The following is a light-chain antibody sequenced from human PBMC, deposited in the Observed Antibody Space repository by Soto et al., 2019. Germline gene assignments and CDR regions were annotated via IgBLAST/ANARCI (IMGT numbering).Light chain of an antibody. Sequence: EIVLTQSPGTLSVSPGDRVTLSCRASQSVSSNLAWYQQKPGQAPRLLIYGASNRATGISDRFSGSGSGTQFALTISRLEPEDFAVYYCQQYGSSPQITFGQGTRLEIK. CDR2: GAS. V-gene: IGKV3-20*01. J-gene: IGKJ5*01. CDR3: QQYGSSPQIT. CDR1: QSVSSN.